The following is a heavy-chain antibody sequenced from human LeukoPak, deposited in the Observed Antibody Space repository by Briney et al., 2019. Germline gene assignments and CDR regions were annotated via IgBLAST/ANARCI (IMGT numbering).Heavy chain of an antibody. CDR2: IYHSGSA. J-gene: IGHJ4*02. V-gene: IGHV4-30-2*01. Sequence: NASQTLSLTCTVSGGSISSGGYYWSWIRQPPGKGLEWIGFIYHSGSAYYNPSLKSRITISVDRSKNQFSLNLSSVTAADTAVYYCARADYNSGWTFDYWGQGTLVTVSS. CDR1: GGSISSGGYY. D-gene: IGHD6-19*01. CDR3: ARADYNSGWTFDY.